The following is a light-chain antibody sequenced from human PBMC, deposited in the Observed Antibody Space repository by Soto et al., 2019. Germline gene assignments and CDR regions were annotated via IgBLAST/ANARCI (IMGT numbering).Light chain of an antibody. Sequence: QSALTQPASVSGSPGQSITISCTGTSSDVGGYNSVSWYQHHPGKAPKLMIYNVSNRPSGVSSRFSGSKSGNTASLTISGLQAEDEADYYCSSYTTSSTYVFATGTKGTVL. J-gene: IGLJ1*01. CDR1: SSDVGGYNS. CDR3: SSYTTSSTYV. CDR2: NVS. V-gene: IGLV2-14*03.